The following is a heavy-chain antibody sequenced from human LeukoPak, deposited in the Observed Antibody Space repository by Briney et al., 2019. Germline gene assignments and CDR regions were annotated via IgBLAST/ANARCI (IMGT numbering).Heavy chain of an antibody. CDR2: IYTGGNT. Sequence: GGSLRLSCAASGFTVSSNYVSWVRQAPGKGLEWVSVIYTGGNTYYAASVKGRFTISRDFSKNTVFLHMNSLRAEDTAMYYCARGDDSGYYDYFDYWGQGALVTVSS. CDR1: GFTVSSNY. J-gene: IGHJ4*02. CDR3: ARGDDSGYYDYFDY. V-gene: IGHV3-53*01. D-gene: IGHD3-22*01.